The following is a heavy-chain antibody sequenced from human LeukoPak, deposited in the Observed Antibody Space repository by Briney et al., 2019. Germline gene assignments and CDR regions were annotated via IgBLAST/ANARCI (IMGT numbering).Heavy chain of an antibody. CDR2: IWYDGSNK. D-gene: IGHD5-18*01. CDR1: GVTFSSYG. Sequence: GGSLRLSCAESGVTFSSYGIHWVREAPGKGLEWVAVIWYDGSNKYYADSVKGRFTISRDNSKNTLYLQMNSLRAEDTAVYYCARRYSYGAFDYWGQGTLVTVSS. V-gene: IGHV3-33*01. CDR3: ARRYSYGAFDY. J-gene: IGHJ4*02.